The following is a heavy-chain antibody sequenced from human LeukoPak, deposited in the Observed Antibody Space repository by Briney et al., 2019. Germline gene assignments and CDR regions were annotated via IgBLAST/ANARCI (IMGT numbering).Heavy chain of an antibody. CDR2: IIPILGTA. CDR1: GGTFSGYA. J-gene: IGHJ4*02. D-gene: IGHD3-22*01. CDR3: ARADYYYDSGGYYSSYFDY. Sequence: GASLKVSCKASGGTFSGYAISWVRQAPGQGLEWMGGIIPILGTANYAPKIQGRVTITADESTSTVYMELSSLRSEDTAVYYCARADYYYDSGGYYSSYFDYWGQGTLVTVSS. V-gene: IGHV1-69*01.